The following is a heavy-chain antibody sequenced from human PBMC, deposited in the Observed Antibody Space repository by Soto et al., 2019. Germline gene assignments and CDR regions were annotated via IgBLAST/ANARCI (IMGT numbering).Heavy chain of an antibody. D-gene: IGHD2-15*01. Sequence: SETLSLTCTVSGGSVSSGSYYWSWIRQPPGKGLEWIGYIYYSGSTNYNPSLKSRVTISVDTSKNQFSLKLSSVTAADTAVYYCXSSDCSGGSRYSGRFGPWGQGTLVTVSS. CDR1: GGSVSSGSYY. J-gene: IGHJ5*02. CDR3: XSSDCSGGSRYSGRFGP. V-gene: IGHV4-61*01. CDR2: IYYSGST.